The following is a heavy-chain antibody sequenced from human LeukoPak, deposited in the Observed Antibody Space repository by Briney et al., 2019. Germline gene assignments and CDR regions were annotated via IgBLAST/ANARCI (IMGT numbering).Heavy chain of an antibody. V-gene: IGHV4-39*01. D-gene: IGHD5-12*01. CDR1: GGSISRSSYY. CDR2: IYYSGST. J-gene: IGHJ4*02. CDR3: ARQLSGYAPG. Sequence: SETLSLTCTVSGGSISRSSYYWGWIRQPPGKGLEWIGSIYYSGSTYYNPSLKSRVTISVDTSKNQFSLKLSSVTAADTAVYYCARQLSGYAPGWGQGTLVTVSS.